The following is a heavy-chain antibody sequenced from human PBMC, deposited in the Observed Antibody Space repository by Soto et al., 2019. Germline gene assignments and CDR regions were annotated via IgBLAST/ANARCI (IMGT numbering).Heavy chain of an antibody. D-gene: IGHD2-21*01. CDR2: ISGSGGST. CDR1: GFTFSSYA. J-gene: IGHJ3*02. Sequence: GGSLRLSCAASGFTFSSYAMSWVRQAPGKGLEWVSAISGSGGSTYYAHSVRGRFTVSRDNSKNTLYLQMNSLRAEDTAVYYCAKGNGGDPKAFDIWGQGTMVTVSS. V-gene: IGHV3-23*01. CDR3: AKGNGGDPKAFDI.